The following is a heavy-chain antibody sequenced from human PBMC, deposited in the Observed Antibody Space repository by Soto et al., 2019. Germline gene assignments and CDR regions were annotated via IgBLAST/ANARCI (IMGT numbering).Heavy chain of an antibody. CDR2: ITGGGGDT. V-gene: IGHV3-23*01. Sequence: EVQLLESGGGLVQPGGSLRLSCAASGFTFSNYAMSWVRQAPXXXXXWVSTITGGGGDTNHADSVKGRFTISRDNXXXXXXXXXXXXXXXXXXXXXXXXXXXXXXXXXLYHFDCWGQGTLVTVSS. CDR3: XXXXXXXXXXXLYHFDC. D-gene: IGHD2-8*01. CDR1: GFTFSNYA. J-gene: IGHJ4*02.